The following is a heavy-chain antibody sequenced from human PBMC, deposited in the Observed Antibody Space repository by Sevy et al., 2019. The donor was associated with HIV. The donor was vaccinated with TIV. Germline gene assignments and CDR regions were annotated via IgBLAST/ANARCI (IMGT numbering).Heavy chain of an antibody. V-gene: IGHV3-30*19. Sequence: GGSLRLSCAASGFLFSSYGMHWVRHAPGKGLEWVALISSDGTNIDYGDSVRGRCTISRDSSKNTVVLQMSSLTIEDTAVYYCARERLLTLDYWGQGALVTVSS. CDR3: ARERLLTLDY. CDR2: ISSDGTNI. CDR1: GFLFSSYG. J-gene: IGHJ4*02. D-gene: IGHD2-8*01.